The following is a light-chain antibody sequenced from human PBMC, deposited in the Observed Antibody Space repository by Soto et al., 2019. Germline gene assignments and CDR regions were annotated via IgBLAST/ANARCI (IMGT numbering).Light chain of an antibody. Sequence: QLVLTQSPSASASLGASVKLNCTLSSGHSSYAIAWHQKQPGKGPRYLMDLNNDGSHTKGDGIPDRFSGSSSGADRYLIISSLQSEDEADYYCQTWGTGFQFFGGGTKLTVL. J-gene: IGLJ2*01. CDR1: SGHSSYA. V-gene: IGLV4-69*01. CDR2: LNNDGSH. CDR3: QTWGTGFQF.